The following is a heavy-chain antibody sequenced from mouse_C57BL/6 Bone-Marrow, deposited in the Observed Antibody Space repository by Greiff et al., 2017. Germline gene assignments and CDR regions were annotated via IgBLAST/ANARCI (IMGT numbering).Heavy chain of an antibody. V-gene: IGHV1-15*01. Sequence: QVQLQQSGAELVRPGASVTLSCKASGYTFTDYEMHWVKQTPVHGLEWIGAIDPETGGTAYNQKFKGKAILTADKSSSTAYMELRSLTSEDSAVYYCTREDLTAQAYYFDYWGQGTTLTVSS. CDR1: GYTFTDYE. CDR2: IDPETGGT. CDR3: TREDLTAQAYYFDY. D-gene: IGHD3-2*02. J-gene: IGHJ2*01.